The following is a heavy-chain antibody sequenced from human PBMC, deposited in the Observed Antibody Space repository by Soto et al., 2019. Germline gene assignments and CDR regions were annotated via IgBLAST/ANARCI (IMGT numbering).Heavy chain of an antibody. J-gene: IGHJ3*02. Sequence: SVKVSCKASGGTFSSYAISWVRQAPGQGLEWMGGIIPIFGTANYAQKFQGRVTITADESTSTAYMELSSLRSEDTALYYCARDKINRHGYNLTPDAFDIWGQGTIVTGSS. D-gene: IGHD5-12*01. CDR1: GGTFSSYA. CDR3: ARDKINRHGYNLTPDAFDI. CDR2: IIPIFGTA. V-gene: IGHV1-69*13.